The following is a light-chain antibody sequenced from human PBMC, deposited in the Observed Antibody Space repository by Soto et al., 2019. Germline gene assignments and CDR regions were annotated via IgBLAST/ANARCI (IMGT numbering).Light chain of an antibody. V-gene: IGKV3-20*01. CDR1: HSVSSNF. J-gene: IGKJ1*01. CDR3: QQYGESPPPWT. CDR2: GAS. Sequence: VLTQSPGTLSLSPGERATVSCRASHSVSSNFLAWYQHKPGLAPRLLIYGASTRATGIPDRFSGSGSGTDFTLTISRLEPEDFAVYYCQQYGESPPPWTFGQGTKMEIK.